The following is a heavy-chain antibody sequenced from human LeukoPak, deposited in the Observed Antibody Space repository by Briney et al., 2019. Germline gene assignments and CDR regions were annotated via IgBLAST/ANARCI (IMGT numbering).Heavy chain of an antibody. J-gene: IGHJ4*02. CDR1: GYTFTGYY. CDR3: ARDRVGSSGWYNELDY. CDR2: INPNSGGT. D-gene: IGHD6-19*01. Sequence: ASVKVSCKASGYTFTGYYMHWVRQAPGQGLEWMGWINPNSGGTNYAQKFQGWVTMTSDTSISTAYMELSRLRSDDTAVYYCARDRVGSSGWYNELDYWGQGTLVTVSS. V-gene: IGHV1-2*04.